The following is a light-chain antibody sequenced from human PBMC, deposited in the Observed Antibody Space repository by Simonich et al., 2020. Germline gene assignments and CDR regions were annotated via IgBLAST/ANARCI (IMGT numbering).Light chain of an antibody. CDR1: QSISSW. J-gene: IGKJ2*01. CDR2: KAS. CDR3: QQYNSYSRYT. Sequence: DIQMTQSPSTLSASVGDRVTITLRASQSISSWLAWYQQKPGKAPKLLIYKASSLESGVPSRFSGSGSGTEFTLTISSLQPDDFATYYCQQYNSYSRYTFGQGTKLEIK. V-gene: IGKV1-5*03.